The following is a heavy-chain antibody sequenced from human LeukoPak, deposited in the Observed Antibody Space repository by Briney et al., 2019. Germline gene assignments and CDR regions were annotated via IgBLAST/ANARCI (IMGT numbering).Heavy chain of an antibody. CDR2: IIPIFGTA. D-gene: IGHD6-19*01. Sequence: SVKVSCKASGGTFSSYAISWVRQAPGQGLEWMGGIIPIFGTANYAQKFQGRVTITADESTSTAYMELRSLRSDDTAVYYCARDLRRSSGWYDYWGQGTLVTVSS. CDR3: ARDLRRSSGWYDY. J-gene: IGHJ4*02. CDR1: GGTFSSYA. V-gene: IGHV1-69*13.